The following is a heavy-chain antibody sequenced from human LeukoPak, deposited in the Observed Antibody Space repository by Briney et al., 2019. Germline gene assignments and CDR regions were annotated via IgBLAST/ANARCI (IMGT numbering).Heavy chain of an antibody. Sequence: GGSLRLSCAASGDTFSSHEMNWVRQAPGKGLEWVSYISSGSTVHYADSVKGRFTISRDNTKNSLFLQMNSLRAEDTAVYYCARVPGSSGWNYYFDYWGQGTLVTVSS. D-gene: IGHD6-19*01. CDR3: ARVPGSSGWNYYFDY. J-gene: IGHJ4*02. CDR1: GDTFSSHE. CDR2: ISSGSTV. V-gene: IGHV3-48*03.